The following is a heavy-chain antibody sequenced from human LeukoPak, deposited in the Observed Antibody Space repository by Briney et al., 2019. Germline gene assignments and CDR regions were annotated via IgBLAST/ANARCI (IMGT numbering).Heavy chain of an antibody. V-gene: IGHV4-39*01. CDR2: IYYSGST. CDR3: ARGYYDSSGYLISYNWFDP. D-gene: IGHD3-22*01. J-gene: IGHJ5*02. Sequence: PSETLSLTCTVSGGSISSSSYYWGWIRQPPGKGLEWIGSIYYSGSTCYNPSLKSRVTISVDTSKTQFSLKLSSVTAADTAVYYCARGYYDSSGYLISYNWFDPWGQGTLVTVSS. CDR1: GGSISSSSYY.